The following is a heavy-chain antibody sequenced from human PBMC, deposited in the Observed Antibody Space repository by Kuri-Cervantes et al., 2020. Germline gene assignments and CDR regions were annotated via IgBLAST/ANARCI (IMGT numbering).Heavy chain of an antibody. D-gene: IGHD1-14*01. V-gene: IGHV3-13*01. Sequence: LSLTCAASGFTFSSYDMHWVRQATGKGLEWVSAIGTAGDTYYPDSVKGRFTISRDNAKNTLYLQVNSLRAEDTAVYYCAKGGGRNFYYYMDVWGKGTTVTVSS. CDR1: GFTFSSYD. CDR2: IGTAGDT. CDR3: AKGGGRNFYYYMDV. J-gene: IGHJ6*03.